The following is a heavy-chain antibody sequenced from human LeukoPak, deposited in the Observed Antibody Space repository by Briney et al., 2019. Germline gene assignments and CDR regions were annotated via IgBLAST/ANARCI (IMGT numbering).Heavy chain of an antibody. CDR3: ARHDGARGYSYAH. CDR1: GGSISRSSYY. CDR2: IYYSGST. D-gene: IGHD5-18*01. V-gene: IGHV4-39*01. Sequence: SETLSLTCTVSGGSISRSSYYWGWIRQPPGKGLEGIARIYYSGSTYYNPSLKSRVTISVDTSKNQFSLKLSSVTAADTAVYYCARHDGARGYSYAHWGQGTLVTVSS. J-gene: IGHJ4*02.